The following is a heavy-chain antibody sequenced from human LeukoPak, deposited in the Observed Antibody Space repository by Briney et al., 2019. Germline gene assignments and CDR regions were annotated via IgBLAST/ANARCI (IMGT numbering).Heavy chain of an antibody. CDR2: IYYSGST. Sequence: SETLSLTCTVSGGSISSNSYYWGWIRQPPGKGLEWIGSIYYSGSTYYNPSLKSRVTISVDTPKNQFSLKLSALTAADTAVYYCARHPGFLRDFDYWGQGTLVTVSS. CDR3: ARHPGFLRDFDY. J-gene: IGHJ4*02. V-gene: IGHV4-39*01. CDR1: GGSISSNSYY. D-gene: IGHD3-3*01.